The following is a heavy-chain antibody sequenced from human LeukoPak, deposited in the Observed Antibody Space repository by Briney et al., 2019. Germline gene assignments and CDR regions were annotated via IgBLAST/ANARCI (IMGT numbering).Heavy chain of an antibody. CDR1: GFILSNYA. V-gene: IGHV3-30*18. CDR3: AKDIGVAGAGSIDP. CDR2: VSNAGMTK. Sequence: GGCLRVSCVASGFILSNYAIHWVRQAPGKGLEGVAVVSNAGMTKHYVDSVKGRFTISRDNSKNTVYLQMNSLRAEDTALYFCAKDIGVAGAGSIDPWGQGTLVTVSS. J-gene: IGHJ5*02. D-gene: IGHD6-13*01.